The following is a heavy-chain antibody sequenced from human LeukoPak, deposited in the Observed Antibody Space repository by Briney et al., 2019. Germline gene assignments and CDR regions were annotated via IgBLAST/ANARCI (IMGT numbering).Heavy chain of an antibody. CDR1: GFTFSSYW. Sequence: GGSLRLSCAASGFTFSSYWMSWVRQAPGKGLEWVANIKQDGSEKYYMDSVKGRFTISRDNAKNSLYLQMNSLRAEDTAVYYCAREGSDFWSGYSKGYFDYWGQGTLVTVSS. D-gene: IGHD3-3*01. CDR2: IKQDGSEK. CDR3: AREGSDFWSGYSKGYFDY. J-gene: IGHJ4*02. V-gene: IGHV3-7*01.